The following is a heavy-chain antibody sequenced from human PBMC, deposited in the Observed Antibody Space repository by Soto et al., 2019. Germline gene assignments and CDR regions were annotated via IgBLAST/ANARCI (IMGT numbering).Heavy chain of an antibody. D-gene: IGHD1-1*01. Sequence: PSETLSLTCTVSGGSIVTGSYYWGWIRQPPGKGLEWLGHIYYSGNTYYPPSLESRVTISVDTSKNQFSLRLSSVTAADTAVYYCARLPQEYNYYGMDVWGQGTTVTVSS. J-gene: IGHJ6*02. CDR1: GGSIVTGSYY. CDR2: IYYSGNT. V-gene: IGHV4-39*01. CDR3: ARLPQEYNYYGMDV.